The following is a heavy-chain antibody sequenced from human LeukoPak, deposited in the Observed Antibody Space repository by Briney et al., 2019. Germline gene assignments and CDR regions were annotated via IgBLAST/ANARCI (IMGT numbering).Heavy chain of an antibody. CDR2: INQDGSEK. Sequence: GGSLRLSCAASGFTFSTYWMTWVRQAPGKGLEWVANINQDGSEKYYVDSVKGRFTISRDDAKNSLYLQMNSLRAEDTAVYYCARKPDGDYWGQGTLVTVSS. J-gene: IGHJ4*02. V-gene: IGHV3-7*02. CDR1: GFTFSTYW. CDR3: ARKPDGDY. D-gene: IGHD5-24*01.